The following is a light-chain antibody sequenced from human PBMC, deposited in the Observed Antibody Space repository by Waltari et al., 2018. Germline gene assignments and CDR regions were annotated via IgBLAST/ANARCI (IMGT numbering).Light chain of an antibody. Sequence: IVLTQSPATLSLSPGAGATLSCRASQSISSSLAWYQQKPGQAPRLLIYGTTSRATGVPARFSGDWSGTHFTLTISSLQSEDFAVCYCQFYNGWPLFGGGTKVEIK. CDR2: GTT. CDR1: QSISSS. V-gene: IGKV3-15*01. J-gene: IGKJ4*01. CDR3: QFYNGWPL.